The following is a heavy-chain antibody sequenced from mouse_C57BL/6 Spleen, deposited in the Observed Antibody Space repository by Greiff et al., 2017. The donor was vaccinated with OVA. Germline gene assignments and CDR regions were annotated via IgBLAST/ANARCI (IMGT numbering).Heavy chain of an antibody. Sequence: VQLVESGPGLVAPSQCLSITCTVSGFSLTSYAISWVRQPPGKGLEWLGVIWTGGGTNYNSALNSRLSISKDNSKGQVFLKMNSLQTDDTARYYCARWDGNYVGGAMDYWGQGTSVTVSS. CDR3: ARWDGNYVGGAMDY. J-gene: IGHJ4*01. CDR1: GFSLTSYA. CDR2: IWTGGGT. D-gene: IGHD2-1*01. V-gene: IGHV2-9-1*01.